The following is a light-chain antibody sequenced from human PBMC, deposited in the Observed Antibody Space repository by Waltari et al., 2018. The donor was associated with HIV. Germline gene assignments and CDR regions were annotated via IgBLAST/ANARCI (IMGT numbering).Light chain of an antibody. J-gene: IGLJ2*01. CDR2: EVS. CDR1: SSDVGSYNL. V-gene: IGLV2-23*02. CDR3: CSYAGSSTLV. Sequence: QSALTQPASVSGSPGQSITISCTGTSSDVGSYNLVSWYQQHPGKAPKLMYEVSKRPSGVSNRFAGSKSGNTASLTISGLQAEDEADYYCCSYAGSSTLVFGGGTKLTVL.